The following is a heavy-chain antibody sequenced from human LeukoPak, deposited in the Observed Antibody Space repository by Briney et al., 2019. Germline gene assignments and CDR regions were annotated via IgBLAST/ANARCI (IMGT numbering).Heavy chain of an antibody. CDR2: ISAGSTNK. D-gene: IGHD3-10*01. V-gene: IGHV3-23*01. CDR1: GFTFSGCA. J-gene: IGHJ3*01. CDR3: AKLDQYGSGSPYPNGVFDV. Sequence: GGTLRLSWAVAGFTFSGCAMSWVRLGQGKGRKWVSSISAGSTNKFYADGVKGLFTISRDNSRNTLYVQMNSLRADDTAIYYCAKLDQYGSGSPYPNGVFDVWGQGTMVTVSS.